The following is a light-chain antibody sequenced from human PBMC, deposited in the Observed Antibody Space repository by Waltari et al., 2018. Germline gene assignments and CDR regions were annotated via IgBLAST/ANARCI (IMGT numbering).Light chain of an antibody. V-gene: IGLV2-14*03. J-gene: IGLJ2*01. CDR1: SGDVGGYDH. CDR3: SSWTTSDTRKVI. CDR2: DVT. Sequence: QSALTQPASVSGPPGQSITISCTGTSGDVGGYDHVSGYQQHPGKAPKLVISDVTNRPSGISDRFSGSKSGTTASLSISGLQAEDEADYFCSSWTTSDTRKVIFGGGTKLTVL.